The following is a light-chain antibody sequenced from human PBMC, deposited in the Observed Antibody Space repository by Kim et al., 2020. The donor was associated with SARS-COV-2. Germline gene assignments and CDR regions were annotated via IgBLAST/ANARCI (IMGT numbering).Light chain of an antibody. V-gene: IGLV3-21*04. J-gene: IGLJ3*02. CDR1: NIGSKS. Sequence: ATGKTARITCGGNNIGSKSVLWYQQKPGHAPVLVIYYDSDRPSGIPERFSGSNSGNTATLTISRVEAGDEADYYCQVWDSSSDHRVFGGGTKLTVL. CDR3: QVWDSSSDHRV. CDR2: YDS.